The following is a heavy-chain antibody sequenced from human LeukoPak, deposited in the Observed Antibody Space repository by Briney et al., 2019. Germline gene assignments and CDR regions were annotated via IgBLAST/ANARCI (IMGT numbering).Heavy chain of an antibody. CDR3: ARGDYSNNGQIYYSGMDV. CDR2: INPSGST. D-gene: IGHD4-11*01. Sequence: PSETLSLTCAVYGGSFSGYHWTWIRQSPGKGLEWIGDINPSGSTYYNPSLKSRLTISVDTSKNQFSLKLRSVTAADTAVYYCARGDYSNNGQIYYSGMDVWGQGTTVIVSS. CDR1: GGSFSGYH. J-gene: IGHJ6*02. V-gene: IGHV4-34*01.